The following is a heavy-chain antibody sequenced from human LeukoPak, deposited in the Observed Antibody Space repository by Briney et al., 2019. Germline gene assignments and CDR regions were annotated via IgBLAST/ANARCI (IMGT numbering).Heavy chain of an antibody. CDR3: AKASWEGVTTTYFDS. V-gene: IGHV3-53*01. D-gene: IGHD1-26*01. CDR2: TYAGGAS. CDR1: GFNISKTY. Sequence: GGSLRLSCAASGFNISKTYLMWARQAPGKRLEWVSVTYAGGASWYGDFVEGRFTISRDNSKNTLYLQMNSLRGDDTAIYYCAKASWEGVTTTYFDSWGQGTLVPVSS. J-gene: IGHJ4*02.